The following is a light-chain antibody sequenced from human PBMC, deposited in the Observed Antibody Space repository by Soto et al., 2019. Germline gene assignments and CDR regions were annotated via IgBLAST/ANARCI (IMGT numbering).Light chain of an antibody. J-gene: IGKJ4*01. CDR1: QSISSY. Sequence: DIQMTQSPSSLSASVGDRVTITCRASQSISSYLHWYQQKPGKAPKLLIYAASSLQSGVPSRFSGSGSGTDFTLTISSLQPEDFANYYCQQSYSTPLTLGGGTKVEIK. CDR2: AAS. V-gene: IGKV1-39*01. CDR3: QQSYSTPLT.